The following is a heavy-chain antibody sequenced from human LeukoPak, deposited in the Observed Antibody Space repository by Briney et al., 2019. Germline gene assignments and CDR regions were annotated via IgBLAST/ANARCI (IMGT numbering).Heavy chain of an antibody. Sequence: GGSLRLSCAASGFTFSSYGMHWVRQAPGKGLEWVAFIRCDGSNKYYADSVKGRFTISRDNSKNTLYLHVNSLRAEDTAVYYCAKDRSIAAGDDAFDIWGQGTMVTVS. V-gene: IGHV3-30*02. CDR3: AKDRSIAAGDDAFDI. J-gene: IGHJ3*02. CDR2: IRCDGSNK. CDR1: GFTFSSYG. D-gene: IGHD6-13*01.